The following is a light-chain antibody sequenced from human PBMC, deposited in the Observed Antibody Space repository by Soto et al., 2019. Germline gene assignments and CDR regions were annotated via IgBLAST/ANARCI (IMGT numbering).Light chain of an antibody. Sequence: QSALTQPPSASGSPGQSVTISCTGTTSDVGAYNYVSWYQQHPGKAPKLMIYEVTKRPSGVPDRFSGSKSGNTASLTVSGLPAEDEADYFCSSYAGSKSFVFGSGTKVTVL. CDR2: EVT. CDR1: TSDVGAYNY. J-gene: IGLJ1*01. CDR3: SSYAGSKSFV. V-gene: IGLV2-8*01.